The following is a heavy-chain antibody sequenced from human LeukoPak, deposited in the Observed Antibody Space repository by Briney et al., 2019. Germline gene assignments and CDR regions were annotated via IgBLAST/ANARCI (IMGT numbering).Heavy chain of an antibody. Sequence: ASVTVSCKASGYTFTSYAMNWVRQAPGQGLEWMGWINTNTGNPTYAQGFTGRFVFSLDTSVSTAYLQISSLKAEDTAVYYCARVVGCGGDCYSGISDYWGQGTLVTVSS. CDR1: GYTFTSYA. V-gene: IGHV7-4-1*02. CDR3: ARVVGCGGDCYSGISDY. CDR2: INTNTGNP. D-gene: IGHD2-21*02. J-gene: IGHJ4*02.